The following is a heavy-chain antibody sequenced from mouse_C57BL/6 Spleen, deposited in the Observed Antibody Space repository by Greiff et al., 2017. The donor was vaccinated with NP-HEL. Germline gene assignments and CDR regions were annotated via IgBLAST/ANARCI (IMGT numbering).Heavy chain of an antibody. CDR1: GYTFTSYW. Sequence: QVQLQQPGTELVKPGASVKLSCKASGYTFTSYWMHWVKQRPGQGLEWIGNINPSNGGTNYNEKFKSKATLTVDKSSSTAYMQLSSLTSEDSAVYYCARSLYGNYPYYYAMDYWGQGTSVTVSS. CDR3: ARSLYGNYPYYYAMDY. CDR2: INPSNGGT. J-gene: IGHJ4*01. V-gene: IGHV1-53*01. D-gene: IGHD2-1*01.